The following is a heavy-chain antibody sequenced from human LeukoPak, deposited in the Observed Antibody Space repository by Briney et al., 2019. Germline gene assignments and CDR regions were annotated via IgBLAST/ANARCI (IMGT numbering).Heavy chain of an antibody. D-gene: IGHD3-9*01. CDR2: IGTSSTTI. V-gene: IGHV3-48*01. J-gene: IGHJ4*02. CDR3: ARAGGTIFWYNFDY. CDR1: GFTFSSYT. Sequence: GGSLRLSCAASGFTFSSYTMNWVRQPPGKGLEWVSKIGTSSTTIYYADSVKGRFTISRDNSKNTPYLQMNSLRAEDTAVYYCARAGGTIFWYNFDYWGQGTLVTVSS.